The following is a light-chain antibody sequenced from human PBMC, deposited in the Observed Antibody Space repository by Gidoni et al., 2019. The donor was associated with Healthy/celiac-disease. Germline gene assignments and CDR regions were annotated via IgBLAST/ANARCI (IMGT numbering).Light chain of an antibody. CDR1: SSDVGGYNY. V-gene: IGLV2-14*01. CDR3: SSYTSSSTGV. Sequence: QSALTQPASVSGSPGQSITISCTGTSSDVGGYNYVSWYQQHPGKAPKLMIYDVSNRPSGVSNRFSGSKSGNTASVTISGLQAEDEADYYCSSYTSSSTGVFGTGTKVTVL. J-gene: IGLJ1*01. CDR2: DVS.